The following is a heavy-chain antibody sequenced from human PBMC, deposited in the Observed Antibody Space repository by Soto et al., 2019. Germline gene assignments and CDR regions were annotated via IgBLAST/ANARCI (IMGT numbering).Heavy chain of an antibody. CDR3: ARGGIAARPGGDYYYGMDV. V-gene: IGHV3-74*01. Sequence: GGSLRLSCAASGFTFSSYWMHWVRQAPGNGLVWVSRINSDGSSTSYADSVKGRFTISRDNAKNTLYLQMNSLRAEDTSVYYCARGGIAARPGGDYYYGMDVWGQGTTVTVSS. CDR1: GFTFSSYW. D-gene: IGHD6-6*01. CDR2: INSDGSST. J-gene: IGHJ6*02.